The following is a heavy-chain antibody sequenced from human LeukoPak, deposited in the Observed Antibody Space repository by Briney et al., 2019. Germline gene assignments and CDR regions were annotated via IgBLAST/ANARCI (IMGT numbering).Heavy chain of an antibody. V-gene: IGHV3-48*01. CDR1: GFTFSSYS. D-gene: IGHD6-19*01. J-gene: IGHJ6*02. Sequence: GGSLRLSCAASGFTFSSYSMNWVRQAPGKGLEWVSYISSSSSTIYYADSVKGRFTISRDNAKNSLYLQMNSLRAEDTAVYYCASSGYSSGRRYYGMDVWGQGTTVTVSS. CDR2: ISSSSSTI. CDR3: ASSGYSSGRRYYGMDV.